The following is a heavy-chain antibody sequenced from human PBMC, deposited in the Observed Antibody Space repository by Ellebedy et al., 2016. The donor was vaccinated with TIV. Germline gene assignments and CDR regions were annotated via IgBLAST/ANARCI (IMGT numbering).Heavy chain of an antibody. D-gene: IGHD5-12*01. CDR2: VYYSGST. J-gene: IGHJ5*02. CDR1: DSSLGSRSFR. V-gene: IGHV4-39*02. Sequence: SETLSLXXSASDSSLGSRSFRWGWLRPSPGMGLDGLGTVYYSGSTVSNPSLKSPAIILLDTTNGHLSLNLKAATAADTGVYYCARRMEWLQYFDLWGPGILVTVAS. CDR3: ARRMEWLQYFDL.